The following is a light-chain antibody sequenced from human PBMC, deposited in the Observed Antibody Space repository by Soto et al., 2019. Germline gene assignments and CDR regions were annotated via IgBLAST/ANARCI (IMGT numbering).Light chain of an antibody. J-gene: IGKJ3*01. CDR1: QEITSF. CDR2: ATS. Sequence: DISVTPSPWYRSSFVGDRVTITCRASQEITSFVAWYQQQPEKAPKLLIFATSRLQTGVPSRFSGSGSGTEFTLTISSLQPDDFATYYCQQYHSCPLTFGAGTKVDIK. V-gene: IGKV1-9*01. CDR3: QQYHSCPLT.